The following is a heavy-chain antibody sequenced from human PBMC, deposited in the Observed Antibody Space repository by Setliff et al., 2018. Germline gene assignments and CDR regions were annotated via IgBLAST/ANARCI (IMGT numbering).Heavy chain of an antibody. CDR3: EKREIIAVTRWFDP. D-gene: IGHD2-15*01. J-gene: IGHJ5*02. Sequence: PSETLSLTCTVSGGSISSYYWSWVRQTPRKGPEWVSAISGSGDGDKTHYADSAKGRFTISRDNSKNTLYLQMNSLRAEDTAVYYCEKREIIAVTRWFDPWGQGTLVTVSS. CDR1: GGSISSYY. V-gene: IGHV3-23*01. CDR2: ISGSGDGDKT.